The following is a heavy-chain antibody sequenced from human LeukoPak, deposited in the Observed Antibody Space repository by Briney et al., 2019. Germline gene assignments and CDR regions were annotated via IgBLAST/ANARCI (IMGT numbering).Heavy chain of an antibody. CDR2: TYYRSKWYN. Sequence: SQTLSLTCAISGDSVSSNSAAWNWIRQSPSRGLEWLVRTYYRSKWYNDYAVSVKSRITINPDTSKNQFSLQLNSVTPEDTAVYYCAREDIVVVPAAIGRWFDPWGRGTLVTVSS. D-gene: IGHD2-2*02. CDR3: AREDIVVVPAAIGRWFDP. CDR1: GDSVSSNSAA. J-gene: IGHJ5*02. V-gene: IGHV6-1*01.